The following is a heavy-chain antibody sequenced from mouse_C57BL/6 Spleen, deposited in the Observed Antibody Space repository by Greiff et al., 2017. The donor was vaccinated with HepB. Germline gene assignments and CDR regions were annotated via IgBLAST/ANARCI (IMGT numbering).Heavy chain of an antibody. J-gene: IGHJ3*01. CDR3: ARDDGFFAD. D-gene: IGHD2-3*01. Sequence: EVKLQESGPGLVKPSQSLSLTCSVTGYSITSGYYWNWIRQFPGNKLEWMGYISYDGSNNYNPSLKNRISITRDTSKNQFFLKLNSVTTEDTATYYCARDDGFFADWGQGTLVTVSA. V-gene: IGHV3-6*01. CDR1: GYSITSGYY. CDR2: ISYDGSN.